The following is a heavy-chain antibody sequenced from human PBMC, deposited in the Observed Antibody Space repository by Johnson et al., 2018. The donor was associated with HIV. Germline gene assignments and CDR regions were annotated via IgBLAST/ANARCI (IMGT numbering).Heavy chain of an antibody. D-gene: IGHD3-3*01. CDR2: ISYDGSNK. CDR3: ARDLGYNFWSGYRDDAFDI. Sequence: QVQLVESGGGVVQPGRPLRLSCVGSGFTFSSFGMHWVRQAPGKGLEWVAVISYDGSNKYYADSVKGRFTISRDNSKNSLYLQMNSLRAEDTAVYYCARDLGYNFWSGYRDDAFDIWGQGTMVTVSS. J-gene: IGHJ3*02. V-gene: IGHV3-30*03. CDR1: GFTFSSFG.